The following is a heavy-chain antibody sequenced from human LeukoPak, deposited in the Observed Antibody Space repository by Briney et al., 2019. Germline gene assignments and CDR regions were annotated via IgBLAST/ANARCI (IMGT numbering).Heavy chain of an antibody. Sequence: ASVKVSCKVSGHTLIALSTHWVRQAPGKGVEWLGGFEPEDGETIYAQQFQGRVTMTEDTSTDTAYMELSSLRSEDTAVYYCAASSPQNWKTHEYWGQGTLVTVSS. D-gene: IGHD1-1*01. CDR1: GHTLIALS. CDR2: FEPEDGET. V-gene: IGHV1-24*01. CDR3: AASSPQNWKTHEY. J-gene: IGHJ4*02.